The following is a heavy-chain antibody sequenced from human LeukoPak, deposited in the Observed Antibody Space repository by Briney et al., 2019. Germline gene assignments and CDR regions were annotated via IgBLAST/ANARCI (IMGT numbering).Heavy chain of an antibody. D-gene: IGHD3-22*01. J-gene: IGHJ4*02. CDR2: IIPILGIA. Sequence: SVKVSCKASGGTFSSYTISWVRQAPGQGLEWMGRIIPILGIANYAQKFQGRVTITADKSTSTAYMELSSLRSEDTAAYYCGSAVNKSSVYNYCGGRGPLATAS. CDR1: GGTFSSYT. V-gene: IGHV1-69*02. CDR3: GSAVNKSSVYNY.